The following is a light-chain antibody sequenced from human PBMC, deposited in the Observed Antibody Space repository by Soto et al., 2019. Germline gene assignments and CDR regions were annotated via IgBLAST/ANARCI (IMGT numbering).Light chain of an antibody. CDR3: QQYNNWPPYT. V-gene: IGKV3-15*01. CDR1: QSVSSN. CDR2: GAS. J-gene: IGKJ2*01. Sequence: ETVLTQSPGTLSLSPGERAILYCRASQSVSSNVAWYQQKPGQAPRLLIYGASTRATGIPARFSGSGSGTEFTLTISSLQSEDFAVYYCQQYNNWPPYTFGQGTKVDI.